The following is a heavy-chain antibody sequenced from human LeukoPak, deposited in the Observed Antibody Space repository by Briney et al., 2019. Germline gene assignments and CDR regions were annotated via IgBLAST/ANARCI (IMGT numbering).Heavy chain of an antibody. J-gene: IGHJ4*02. CDR3: ARDRMTIRYFDWPVY. D-gene: IGHD3-9*01. CDR1: GFTFSSYA. V-gene: IGHV3-30-3*01. CDR2: ISYDGSNK. Sequence: PGGSLRLSCAASGFTFSSYAMHWVRQAPGKGLEWVAVISYDGSNKYYADSVKGRFTISRDNSKNMLYLQMNSLRAEDTAVYYCARDRMTIRYFDWPVYWGQGTLVTVSS.